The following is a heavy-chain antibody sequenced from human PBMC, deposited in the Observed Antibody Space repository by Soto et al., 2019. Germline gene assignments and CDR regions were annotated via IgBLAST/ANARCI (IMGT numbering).Heavy chain of an antibody. J-gene: IGHJ3*02. CDR1: GFSLITSGLG. D-gene: IGHD6-13*01. Sequence: SGPTLVNPTQTLTLTCTFSGFSLITSGLGVGWIRQPPGKALEWLALIYWDDDKRYSPSLKSRLTITKDTSKNQVVLTMTNMDPVDTATYYCAHRPGSSWGDVFDIWGQGTMVTVSS. CDR3: AHRPGSSWGDVFDI. CDR2: IYWDDDK. V-gene: IGHV2-5*02.